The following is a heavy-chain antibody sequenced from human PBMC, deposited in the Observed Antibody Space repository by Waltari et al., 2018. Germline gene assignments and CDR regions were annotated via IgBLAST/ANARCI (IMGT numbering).Heavy chain of an antibody. J-gene: IGHJ4*02. CDR2: LSFDGTST. CDR1: GITFNNHW. Sequence: LVESGGGLVQPGGSLRLSCVASGITFNNHWMHWVRQAPGKGLVWVARLSFDGTSTDYADAVGGRFTISRDNTRNMLFLQMTNLRADDTAVYYCAREAASSFDQWGQGTLVTVSS. D-gene: IGHD2-2*01. V-gene: IGHV3-74*01. CDR3: AREAASSFDQ.